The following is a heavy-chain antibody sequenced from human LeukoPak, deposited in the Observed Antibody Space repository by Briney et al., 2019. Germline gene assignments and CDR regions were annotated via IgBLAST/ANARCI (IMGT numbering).Heavy chain of an antibody. V-gene: IGHV1-2*02. J-gene: IGHJ4*02. CDR1: GYSFTAFY. CDR3: ARDGEYGTGGYYRGCFDY. CDR2: IHPRSGET. Sequence: GSVRASCKASGYSFTAFYIHWVRQAPGQGLEWMGWIHPRSGETNYAYKFRGRVTMTRDTSISTTYMDLGSLGSDDTAVYYCARDGEYGTGGYYRGCFDYSGQGTLVTVSS. D-gene: IGHD3-10*01.